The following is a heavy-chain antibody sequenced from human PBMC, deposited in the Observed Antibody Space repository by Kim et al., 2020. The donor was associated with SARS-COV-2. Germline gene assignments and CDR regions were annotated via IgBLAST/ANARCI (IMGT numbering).Heavy chain of an antibody. V-gene: IGHV1-2*02. D-gene: IGHD1-26*01. CDR2: INPVSGDP. Sequence: ASVKVSCKASGYTFNDYYLHWVRQAPGQGLEWLAWINPVSGDPHYAQKFQGRVTVTRDQFTRTVHMDLSGLRFDDTAVYYCARDGLVGSSYDYWGQGTLITVSS. J-gene: IGHJ4*02. CDR1: GYTFNDYY. CDR3: ARDGLVGSSYDY.